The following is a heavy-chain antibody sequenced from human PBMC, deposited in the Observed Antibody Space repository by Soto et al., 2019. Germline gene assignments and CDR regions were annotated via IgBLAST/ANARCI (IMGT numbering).Heavy chain of an antibody. D-gene: IGHD3-10*01. Sequence: QVQLQQWGAGLLKPSETLSLTCAVYGGSFSDYYWSWIRQSPGKGLEWIGEINHSGSTNYVPSLKSRVTISIDTSKNQCSLKLNSVTAADTAVYYCARERSNYYGSGSYGSWGQGTLVTVSS. V-gene: IGHV4-34*01. CDR1: GGSFSDYY. CDR2: INHSGST. J-gene: IGHJ5*02. CDR3: ARERSNYYGSGSYGS.